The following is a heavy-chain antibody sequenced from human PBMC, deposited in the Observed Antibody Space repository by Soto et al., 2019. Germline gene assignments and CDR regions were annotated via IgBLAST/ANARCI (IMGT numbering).Heavy chain of an antibody. V-gene: IGHV1-18*01. CDR3: ARAVTGYGMDV. Sequence: QVQLVQSGVEVREPGASVKVSCKAVRYIFTNYGVSWVRQAPGQGLEWMGWITTYNGNTEYAQKFQGRVTMPTDASTSTAYMELGSLRSDDTAIYYCARAVTGYGMDVWGQGTTVTVSS. D-gene: IGHD2-21*02. CDR2: ITTYNGNT. CDR1: RYIFTNYG. J-gene: IGHJ6*02.